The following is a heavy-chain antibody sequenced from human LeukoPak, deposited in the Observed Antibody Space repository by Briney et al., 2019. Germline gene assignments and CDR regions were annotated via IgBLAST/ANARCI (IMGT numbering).Heavy chain of an antibody. V-gene: IGHV3-9*01. CDR3: AKSGGGYSYGNPFDY. D-gene: IGHD5-18*01. J-gene: IGHJ4*02. Sequence: PGGSLRLSCAASGFTFSSYGMHWVRQTPGKGLEWVSGISWNSGSIGYADSVKGRFTISRDNAKNSLYLQMNSLRAEDTALYYCAKSGGGYSYGNPFDYWGQGTLVTVSS. CDR2: ISWNSGSI. CDR1: GFTFSSYG.